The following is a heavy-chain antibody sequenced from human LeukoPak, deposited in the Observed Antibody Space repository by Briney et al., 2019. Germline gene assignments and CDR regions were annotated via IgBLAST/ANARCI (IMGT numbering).Heavy chain of an antibody. V-gene: IGHV7-4-1*02. Sequence: ASVKVSCKASGDTFSSYYMHWVRQAPGQGLEWMGWINTNTGNPMYAQGFTGRFVFSLDTSVSTAYLQISSLKAEDTAVYYCARGSIAVAGIRDPWGQGTLVTVSS. J-gene: IGHJ5*02. D-gene: IGHD6-19*01. CDR1: GDTFSSYY. CDR3: ARGSIAVAGIRDP. CDR2: INTNTGNP.